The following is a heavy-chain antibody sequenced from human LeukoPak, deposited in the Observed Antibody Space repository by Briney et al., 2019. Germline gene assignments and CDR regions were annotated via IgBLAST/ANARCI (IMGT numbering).Heavy chain of an antibody. V-gene: IGHV4-39*01. Sequence: PSETLSLTCTVSGGSISSSNYYWAWIRQPPGKGLEWIGSIYYSGSTHYNPSLKSRVTISVDTSKNQFSLKLSSVTAADTAVYYCARRGNSNSSNRFDYWGQGTLVTVSS. D-gene: IGHD4-11*01. CDR2: IYYSGST. CDR3: ARRGNSNSSNRFDY. CDR1: GGSISSSNYY. J-gene: IGHJ4*02.